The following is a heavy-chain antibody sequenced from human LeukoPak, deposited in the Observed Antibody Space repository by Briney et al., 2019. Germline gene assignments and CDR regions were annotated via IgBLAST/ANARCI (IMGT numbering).Heavy chain of an antibody. CDR3: VKGSGTGWYGH. CDR2: ISSNGAAS. J-gene: IGHJ4*02. V-gene: IGHV3-64D*06. CDR1: GFTFNTYS. Sequence: PGGSLRRSCSGSGFTFNTYSMHWLRRAPGQGLEYVFAISSNGAASSYSDSVKGRFTISRDNSKNMLFLQMSSLSAEDTAVYFCVKGSGTGWYGHWGQGTLVTVSS. D-gene: IGHD6-19*01.